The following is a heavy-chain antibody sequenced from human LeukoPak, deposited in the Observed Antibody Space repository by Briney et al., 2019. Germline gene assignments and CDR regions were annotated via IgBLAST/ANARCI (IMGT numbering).Heavy chain of an antibody. D-gene: IGHD3-9*01. CDR3: ARLVRYFDWLFLNNWFDP. J-gene: IGHJ5*02. CDR1: GFTFSSYE. Sequence: GGSLRLSCAASGFTFSSYEMNWVRQAPGKGLEWVSYISSSGSTIYYADSVKGRFTISRDNAKNSLYLQMNSLRAEDTALYYCARLVRYFDWLFLNNWFDPWGQGTLVTVSS. CDR2: ISSSGSTI. V-gene: IGHV3-48*03.